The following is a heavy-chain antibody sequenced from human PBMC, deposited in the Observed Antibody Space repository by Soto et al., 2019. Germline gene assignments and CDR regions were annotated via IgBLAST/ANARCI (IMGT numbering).Heavy chain of an antibody. CDR3: ARVAGCSGGSCFFGGYFDY. V-gene: IGHV3-53*04. Sequence: EVQLVESGGGLVQPGGSLRLSCAASGFTVSSNYMSWVRQAPGKGLEWVSVIYSGGSTYYADSVKGRFTISRHNSKNTLYLQMNSLRAEDTAVYYCARVAGCSGGSCFFGGYFDYWGRGTLVTVSS. J-gene: IGHJ4*02. CDR1: GFTVSSNY. CDR2: IYSGGST. D-gene: IGHD2-15*01.